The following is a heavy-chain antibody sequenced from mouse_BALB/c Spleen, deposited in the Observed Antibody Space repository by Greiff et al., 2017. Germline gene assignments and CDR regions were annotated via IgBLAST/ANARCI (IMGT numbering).Heavy chain of an antibody. V-gene: IGHV1-9*01. CDR2: ILPGSGST. J-gene: IGHJ4*01. D-gene: IGHD2-4*01. Sequence: VQLQQSGAELMKPGASVKISCKATGYTFSSYWIEWVKQRPGHGLEWIGEILPGSGSTNYNEKFKGKATFTADQSSNTAYMQLSSLTSEDSAVYYCASSMITTKAMDYWGQGTSVTVSS. CDR3: ASSMITTKAMDY. CDR1: GYTFSSYW.